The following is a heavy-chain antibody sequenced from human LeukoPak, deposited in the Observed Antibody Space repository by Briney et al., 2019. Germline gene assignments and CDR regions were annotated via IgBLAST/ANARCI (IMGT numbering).Heavy chain of an antibody. CDR3: ARLEYEVVSRLSDLYYYYGMDV. CDR1: GGSVSSGSYY. V-gene: IGHV4-61*01. Sequence: PSETLSLTCTVSGGSVSSGSYYWSWIRQPPGKGLEWIGYIYYSGSTNYNPSLKSRVTISVDTAKNRFSLKLSSVTAADTAVYYCARLEYEVVSRLSDLYYYYGMDVWGQGTTVTVSS. CDR2: IYYSGST. J-gene: IGHJ6*02. D-gene: IGHD2-15*01.